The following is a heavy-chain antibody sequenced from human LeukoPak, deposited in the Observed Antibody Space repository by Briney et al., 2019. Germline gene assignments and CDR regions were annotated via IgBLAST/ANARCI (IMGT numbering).Heavy chain of an antibody. J-gene: IGHJ4*02. CDR2: INTDGTVT. CDR1: GFAFSKYW. V-gene: IGHV3-74*01. D-gene: IGHD6-19*01. CDR3: ATKQWLAPPPDS. Sequence: GGSLRLSCAASGFAFSKYWMLWVRQAPGKGLESVSRINTDGTVTTYADSVKGRFTVSRDNADNTMFLQMNSVRDEDTAVYYCATKQWLAPPPDSWGQGTPVTVSS.